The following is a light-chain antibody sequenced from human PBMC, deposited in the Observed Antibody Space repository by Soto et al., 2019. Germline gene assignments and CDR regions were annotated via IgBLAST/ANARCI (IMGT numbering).Light chain of an antibody. J-gene: IGKJ4*01. V-gene: IGKV1-13*02. CDR2: EAS. CDR3: QQLNSYPLT. Sequence: AIQLTQSPSSLSASVGDRVTITCRASQGIGSDLAWYQQKPGKAPKLLIFEASTLHSGVPSRFSGSGSGTDFTLTISSLQPEDFATYYCQQLNSYPLTFGGGTKVDI. CDR1: QGIGSD.